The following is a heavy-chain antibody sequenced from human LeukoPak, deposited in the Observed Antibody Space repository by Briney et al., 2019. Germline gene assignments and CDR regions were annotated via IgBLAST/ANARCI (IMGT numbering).Heavy chain of an antibody. CDR2: INGDGRST. J-gene: IGHJ4*02. CDR3: ASLRELLDS. D-gene: IGHD1-26*01. V-gene: IGHV3-74*01. Sequence: SGGSLRLSCAASGFTFSSYWMHWVRQVPGKGLVWVSRINGDGRSTSYADSVKGRFTISRDNAKNTLYLQMNSLRGDDTAVYYRASLRELLDSWGQGTLVTVSS. CDR1: GFTFSSYW.